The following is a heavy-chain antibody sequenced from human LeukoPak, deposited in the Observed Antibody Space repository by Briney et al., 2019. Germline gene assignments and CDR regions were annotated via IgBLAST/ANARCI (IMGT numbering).Heavy chain of an antibody. D-gene: IGHD2-15*01. Sequence: SETLSLTCTVSAYSISSGYFWGWIRQPPGKGLEWIGSIYHSGSTYYNPSLKSRVTISVDTSKSQFSLKLSSVTAADTALYYCARTVMVDAGFDYWGQGTLVTVSS. V-gene: IGHV4-38-2*02. J-gene: IGHJ4*02. CDR2: IYHSGST. CDR3: ARTVMVDAGFDY. CDR1: AYSISSGYF.